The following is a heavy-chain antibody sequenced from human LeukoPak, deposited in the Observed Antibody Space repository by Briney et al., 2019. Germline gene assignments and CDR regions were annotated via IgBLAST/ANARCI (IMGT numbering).Heavy chain of an antibody. CDR1: GGSISSYY. CDR2: IYYSGST. CDR3: ARRRFGDY. Sequence: SETLSLTCTVSGGSISSYYWSWIRQPPGKGLEWIGYIYYSGSTNYNPSLKSRVTISVDPSKNQLSLKLSSVTAADTAVYYCARRRFGDYWGQGTLVTVSS. D-gene: IGHD3-10*01. V-gene: IGHV4-59*01. J-gene: IGHJ4*02.